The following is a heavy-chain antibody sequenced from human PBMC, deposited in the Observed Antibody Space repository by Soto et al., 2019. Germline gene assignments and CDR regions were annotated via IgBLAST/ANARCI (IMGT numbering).Heavy chain of an antibody. CDR1: GYTFTSYY. CDR3: AREAGGEVRFLEWLSNYYYYYGMDV. D-gene: IGHD3-3*01. V-gene: IGHV1-46*01. Sequence: ASVKVSCKASGYTFTSYYMHWVRQAPGQGLEWMGIINPSGGNTSYAQKFQGRVTMTRDTSTSTVYMELSSLRSEDTAVYYCAREAGGEVRFLEWLSNYYYYYGMDVWGQGTTVTVSS. CDR2: INPSGGNT. J-gene: IGHJ6*02.